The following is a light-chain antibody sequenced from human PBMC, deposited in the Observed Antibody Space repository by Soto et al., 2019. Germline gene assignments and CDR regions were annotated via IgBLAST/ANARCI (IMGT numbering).Light chain of an antibody. J-gene: IGLJ2*01. Sequence: QSALTQPASVSGSPGQSITISCTGTSSDVGSYNLVSWYQQHPGKAPKLMIYEVSKRPSGVSNRFSGYKSGNTASLTISGLQAEDEADYYCCSYAGSSTFVFGGGTKLTVL. CDR2: EVS. CDR1: SSDVGSYNL. V-gene: IGLV2-23*02. CDR3: CSYAGSSTFV.